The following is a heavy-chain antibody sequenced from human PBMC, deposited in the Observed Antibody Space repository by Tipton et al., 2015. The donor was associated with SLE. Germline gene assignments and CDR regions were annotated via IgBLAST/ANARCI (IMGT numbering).Heavy chain of an antibody. J-gene: IGHJ4*02. D-gene: IGHD5-18*01. Sequence: LRLSCAVYGGSFSAYYWSWIRQPPGKGLEWIGEINHSGSTNNNPSLKSRVTMSVDTSKNQFSLKLSSVTAADTAVYYCARVRPKYSYAVDYWGQGTLVTVSS. CDR3: ARVRPKYSYAVDY. CDR2: INHSGST. CDR1: GGSFSAYY. V-gene: IGHV4-34*01.